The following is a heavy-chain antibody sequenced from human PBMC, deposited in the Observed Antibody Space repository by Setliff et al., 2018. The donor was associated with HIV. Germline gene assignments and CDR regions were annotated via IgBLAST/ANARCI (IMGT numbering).Heavy chain of an antibody. Sequence: SETLSLTCTVSYGSISGHYWTWIRQPPGKGLEWIGYIHHSGGTQYNPSLMSRLAMSVDSSKNQFSLSLISVTAADTAVYYCARPPDINSWPFDYWARGTLVTVSS. CDR1: YGSISGHY. J-gene: IGHJ4*02. D-gene: IGHD6-13*01. CDR3: ARPPDINSWPFDY. V-gene: IGHV4-59*11. CDR2: IHHSGGT.